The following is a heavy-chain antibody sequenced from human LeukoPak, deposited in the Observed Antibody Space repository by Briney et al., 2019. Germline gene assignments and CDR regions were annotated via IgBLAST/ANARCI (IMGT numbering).Heavy chain of an antibody. CDR2: ISAYTGNT. CDR3: ARGDYDILTGRTTYYYYYYMDV. CDR1: GYTFTNYG. D-gene: IGHD3-9*01. J-gene: IGHJ6*03. Sequence: ASVKVSCQDSGYTFTNYGISWVRQAPGQGLEWMGWISAYTGNTNYAQKLQGRVTMTTDTSTSTTYMERRSLRSDDTAVYYCARGDYDILTGRTTYYYYYYMDVWGKGTTVTISS. V-gene: IGHV1-18*01.